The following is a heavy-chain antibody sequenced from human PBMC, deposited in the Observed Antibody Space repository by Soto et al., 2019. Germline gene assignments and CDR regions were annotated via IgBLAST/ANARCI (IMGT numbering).Heavy chain of an antibody. D-gene: IGHD3-3*01. V-gene: IGHV1-69*12. Sequence: QVQLVQSGAEVRKPGSSVKVSCKASGGTFSNSAITWVRQAPGQGLEWVGWIIPIFGSTNYAQRFQGRVTITAGESTRTAYMELSSLTSGETAVYLCARDGDLRSDFWSGPLGGGWFDPWGQGTLVTVSS. CDR1: GGTFSNSA. CDR3: ARDGDLRSDFWSGPLGGGWFDP. J-gene: IGHJ5*02. CDR2: IIPIFGST.